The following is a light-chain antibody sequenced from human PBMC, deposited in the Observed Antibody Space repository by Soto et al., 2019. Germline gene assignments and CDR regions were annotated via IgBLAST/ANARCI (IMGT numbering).Light chain of an antibody. CDR1: QNINSD. CDR2: SIS. Sequence: DIQMTQSPSSLSASVGDRVTITCRASQNINSDLNWYQQKPGKAPKLLMYSISSLRSGVPSRFSGSGSGTDFNLTISTLQPEDFATYYCQQSDRIPITFGQGTRLEIK. V-gene: IGKV1-39*01. J-gene: IGKJ5*01. CDR3: QQSDRIPIT.